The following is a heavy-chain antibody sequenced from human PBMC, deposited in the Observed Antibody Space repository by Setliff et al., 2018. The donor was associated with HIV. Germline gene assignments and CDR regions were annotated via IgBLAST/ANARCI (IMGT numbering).Heavy chain of an antibody. CDR3: ARDWVDTAMADDY. V-gene: IGHV3-7*01. J-gene: IGHJ4*02. D-gene: IGHD5-18*01. Sequence: PGGSLRLSCAASGFSLSYYRMNWVRQAPGKGLEWVANIEQDGSEKYYADSVKGRFTISRDNAKNSLYLQMNSLRAEDTAVYYCARDWVDTAMADDYWGQGTLVTVSS. CDR2: IEQDGSEK. CDR1: GFSLSYYR.